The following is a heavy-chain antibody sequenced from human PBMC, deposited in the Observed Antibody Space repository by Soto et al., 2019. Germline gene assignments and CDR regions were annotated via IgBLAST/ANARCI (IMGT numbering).Heavy chain of an antibody. CDR3: ARDRGDIVATIGVGYFDY. CDR1: GGSISSGGYY. Sequence: QVQLQESGPGLVKPSQTLSLTCTVSGGSISSGGYYWSWIRQHPGKGLEWIGYIYYSGSTYYNPSLKRRVNISVDTSKNQFSLKLSSVTAADTAVYYCARDRGDIVATIGVGYFDYWGQGTLVTVSS. J-gene: IGHJ4*02. V-gene: IGHV4-31*03. CDR2: IYYSGST. D-gene: IGHD5-12*01.